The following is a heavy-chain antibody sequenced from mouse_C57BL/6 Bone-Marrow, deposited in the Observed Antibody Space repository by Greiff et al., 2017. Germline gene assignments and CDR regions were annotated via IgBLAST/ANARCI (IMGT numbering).Heavy chain of an antibody. CDR2: IDPETGGT. CDR1: GYTFTDYE. Sequence: VQLQQSGAELVRPGASVTLSCKASGYTFTDYEMHWVKQTPVHGLEWIGAIDPETGGTAYNQKFKGKAILTADKSSSTAYMELRSLTSEDSAVYYCTRRPPYDGYYPFAYWGQGTLGTVSA. CDR3: TRRPPYDGYYPFAY. V-gene: IGHV1-15*01. D-gene: IGHD2-3*01. J-gene: IGHJ3*01.